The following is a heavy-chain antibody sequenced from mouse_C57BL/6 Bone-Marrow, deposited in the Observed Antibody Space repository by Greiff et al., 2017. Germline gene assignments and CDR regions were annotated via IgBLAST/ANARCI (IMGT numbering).Heavy chain of an antibody. CDR2: IHPNSGST. CDR3: ARSRLLPYAMDY. V-gene: IGHV1-64*01. Sequence: VQLQQPGAELVKPGASVKLSCKASGYTFTSYWMHWVKQRPGQGLEWIGMIHPNSGSTNYNEKFKSKATLTVDKSSSTAYMQLSSLTSEYSAVYYCARSRLLPYAMDYWGQGTSVTVSS. J-gene: IGHJ4*01. CDR1: GYTFTSYW. D-gene: IGHD2-3*01.